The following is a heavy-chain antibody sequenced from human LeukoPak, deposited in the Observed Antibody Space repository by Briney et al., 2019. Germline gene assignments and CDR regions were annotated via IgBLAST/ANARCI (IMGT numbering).Heavy chain of an antibody. CDR3: AKYGYSYGGNYYGMDV. V-gene: IGHV3-9*01. D-gene: IGHD5-18*01. CDR2: ISWNSGSI. CDR1: GFTFDDYA. J-gene: IGHJ6*02. Sequence: GGSLRLSCAASGFTFDDYAMHWVRQAPGKGLEWVSGISWNSGSIGYADSVKGRFTISRDNAKNSLYLQMNSLRAEDTAVYYCAKYGYSYGGNYYGMDVWGQGTTVTVSS.